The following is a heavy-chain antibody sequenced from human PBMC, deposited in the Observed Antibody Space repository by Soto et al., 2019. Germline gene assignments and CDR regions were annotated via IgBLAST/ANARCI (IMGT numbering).Heavy chain of an antibody. D-gene: IGHD6-19*01. CDR2: ISAYNGNT. V-gene: IGHV1-18*01. CDR1: GYTFTSYG. CDR3: ARASCIAVAANYYYYGMDV. Sequence: QVQLVQSGAEVKKPRASVKVSCKASGYTFTSYGISWVRQAPGQGLEWMGWISAYNGNTNYGQKLQGRVTMTTDTSTSTAYMELRSLRSDDTAVYYCARASCIAVAANYYYYGMDVWGQGTTVTVSS. J-gene: IGHJ6*02.